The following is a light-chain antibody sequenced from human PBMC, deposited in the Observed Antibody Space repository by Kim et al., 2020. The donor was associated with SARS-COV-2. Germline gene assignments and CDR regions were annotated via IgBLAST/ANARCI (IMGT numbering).Light chain of an antibody. J-gene: IGLJ2*01. CDR1: KLGDKY. Sequence: SVSPGQTASITCSGDKLGDKYACWCQQKPGQSPVLVIYHDSKRPSGIPERFSGSNSGNTATLTISGTQAMDEADYYCQAWDSRTVVFGGGTQLTVL. CDR2: HDS. CDR3: QAWDSRTVV. V-gene: IGLV3-1*01.